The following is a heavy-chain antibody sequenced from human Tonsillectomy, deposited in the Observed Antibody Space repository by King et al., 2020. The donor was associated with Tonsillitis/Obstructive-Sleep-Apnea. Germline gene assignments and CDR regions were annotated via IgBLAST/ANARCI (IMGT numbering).Heavy chain of an antibody. Sequence: QLVQSGGGLVQPGGSLRLSCAASGFTFSSYAMSWVRQAPGKGLEWGSGISGSGDSTYYADSVKGRFTISRDNSKNRFYLQMNSLRVEDTAVYYCAKVNAYDSSGYYSAWGQGTLVTVSS. CDR1: GFTFSSYA. V-gene: IGHV3-23*04. CDR2: ISGSGDST. CDR3: AKVNAYDSSGYYSA. J-gene: IGHJ5*02. D-gene: IGHD3-22*01.